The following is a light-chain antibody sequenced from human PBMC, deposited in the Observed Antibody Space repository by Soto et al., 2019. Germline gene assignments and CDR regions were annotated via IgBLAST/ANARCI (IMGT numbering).Light chain of an antibody. Sequence: SALAQPASVSGSPGQSITISCTGTDSDVGAYNSVSWYQQHPHKAPRLIIYKGTRRPSGISYRFSGSTSGNAASLTISALQADDEADYFCCSSAPESTYVFGTGTKLTVL. J-gene: IGLJ1*01. CDR1: DSDVGAYNS. V-gene: IGLV2-23*01. CDR2: KGT. CDR3: CSSAPESTYV.